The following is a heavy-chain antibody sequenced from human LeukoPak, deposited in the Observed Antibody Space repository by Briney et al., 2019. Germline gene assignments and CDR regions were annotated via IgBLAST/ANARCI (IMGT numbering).Heavy chain of an antibody. Sequence: GGSLRLSCTASGFTFSTYATHWVRQAPGKGLEHVSGISGNGRSTFYASSVKGRFTVPRDNSKDTLYLQMGSLRAEDMAVYYCTRDIGRLRGDAFDFWGQGTMVTVSS. CDR1: GFTFSTYA. CDR3: TRDIGRLRGDAFDF. V-gene: IGHV3-64*01. CDR2: ISGNGRST. J-gene: IGHJ3*01. D-gene: IGHD2-15*01.